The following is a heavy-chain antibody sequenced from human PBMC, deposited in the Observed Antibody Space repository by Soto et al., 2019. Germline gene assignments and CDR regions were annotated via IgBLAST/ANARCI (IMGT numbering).Heavy chain of an antibody. CDR1: GVTVNTNY. V-gene: IGHV3-53*01. CDR2: IESGGSI. CDR3: ASTAVWKDAFEI. J-gene: IGHJ3*02. Sequence: VQLVESGGGVVQPGRSLRLSCAASGVTVNTNYMSWVRQSPGKGLEWVSLIESGGSIYYADSVKGRFTISRDNFKNTLSLQMNSLRVEDTAVYYCASTAVWKDAFEIWGQGTLVSVSS. D-gene: IGHD3-16*01.